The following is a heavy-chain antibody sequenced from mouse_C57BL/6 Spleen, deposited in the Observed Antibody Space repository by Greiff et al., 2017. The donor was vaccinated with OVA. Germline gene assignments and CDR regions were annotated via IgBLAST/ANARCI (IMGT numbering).Heavy chain of an antibody. D-gene: IGHD1-1*01. CDR1: GYTFTSYW. Sequence: QVQLQQSGAELVKPGASVKMSCKASGYTFTSYWITWVKQRPGQGLEWIGDINPGSGSTNYNEKFKSKATLTVDTSSSTAYMQLSSLTSEDAAVYYGATPIYYGSSYDYWGQGTTLTVSS. V-gene: IGHV1-55*01. CDR3: ATPIYYGSSYDY. CDR2: INPGSGST. J-gene: IGHJ2*01.